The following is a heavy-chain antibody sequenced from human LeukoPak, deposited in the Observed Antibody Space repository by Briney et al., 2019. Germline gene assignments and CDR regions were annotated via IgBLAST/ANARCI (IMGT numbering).Heavy chain of an antibody. V-gene: IGHV3-15*01. CDR2: IQSKTDGGTT. CDR1: GFTFSDAW. J-gene: IGHJ4*02. CDR3: TTWSSQFDH. Sequence: GGSLRLSSAASGFTFSDAWMTWVRQAPGKGLECVGFIQSKTDGGTTDSATPVKGRFTVSRDDSKNTLYLQMSSLKTEDTAVYYCTTWSSQFDHWGQGTLVTVSS. D-gene: IGHD6-6*01.